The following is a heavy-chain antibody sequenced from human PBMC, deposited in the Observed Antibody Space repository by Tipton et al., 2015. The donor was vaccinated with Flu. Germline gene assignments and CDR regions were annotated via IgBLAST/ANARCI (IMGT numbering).Heavy chain of an antibody. D-gene: IGHD2-15*01. J-gene: IGHJ6*02. V-gene: IGHV1-8*01. CDR3: ARVAPCSGGSCYFYYGMDV. CDR2: MNPNSGNT. CDR1: GYTFTSYD. Sequence: QLVQSGAEVKKPGASVKVSCKASGYTFTSYDINWVRQATGQGLEWMGWMNPNSGNTGYAQKFQGRVTMTRNTSISTAYMELSSLRSEDPAVYYCARVAPCSGGSCYFYYGMDVWGQGTTVTVSS.